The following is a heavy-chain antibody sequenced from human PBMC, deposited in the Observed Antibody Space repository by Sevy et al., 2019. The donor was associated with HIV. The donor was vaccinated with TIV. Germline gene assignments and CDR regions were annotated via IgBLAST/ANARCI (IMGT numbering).Heavy chain of an antibody. V-gene: IGHV3-33*01. J-gene: IGHJ3*02. Sequence: GGSLRLSCAASGFTFSSYGMHWVRQAPGKGLEWVAVIWYDGSNKYYADSVKGRFTISRDNSRNTLYLQMNSLRAEDTAGYYCARDRTYYYDSSGYYSPDAFDIWGQGTMVTVSS. CDR3: ARDRTYYYDSSGYYSPDAFDI. D-gene: IGHD3-22*01. CDR2: IWYDGSNK. CDR1: GFTFSSYG.